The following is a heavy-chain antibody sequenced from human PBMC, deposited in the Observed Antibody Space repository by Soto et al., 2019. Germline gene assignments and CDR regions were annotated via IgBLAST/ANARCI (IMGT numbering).Heavy chain of an antibody. CDR2: VSATAGTT. D-gene: IGHD3-16*01. V-gene: IGHV3-23*01. CDR3: AKDRLAGGFDY. J-gene: IGHJ4*02. Sequence: WGSLRLSCAASGFTFSNYAMSWVRQAPGKGLEWVALVSATAGTTYYTDSVKGRFTISRDNSRNTVYLQMNSLRADDTAVYYCAKDRLAGGFDYWGQGTLVTVSS. CDR1: GFTFSNYA.